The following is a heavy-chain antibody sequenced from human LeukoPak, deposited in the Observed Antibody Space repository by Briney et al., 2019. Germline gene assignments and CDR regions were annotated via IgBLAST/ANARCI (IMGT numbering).Heavy chain of an antibody. Sequence: SETLSLTCAVSGGSISSGGYSWSWIRQPPGQGLEWIGYIYHSGSTYFNPSLKSRVTISVDRSKNQFSLKLSSVTAADTAVYYCARGRRQGAFDIWGQGTMVTVSS. CDR3: ARGRRQGAFDI. CDR1: GGSISSGGYS. V-gene: IGHV4-30-2*01. J-gene: IGHJ3*02. CDR2: IYHSGST.